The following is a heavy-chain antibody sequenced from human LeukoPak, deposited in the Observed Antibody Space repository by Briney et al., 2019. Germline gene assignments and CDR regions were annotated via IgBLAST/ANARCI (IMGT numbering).Heavy chain of an antibody. Sequence: PGGSLRLSCAVSGFTFSSYGMHWVRQAPGKGLEWVAFIRYDGSNKYYADSVKGRFTISRDNSKNTLYLQMNSLRAEDTAVYYCAKDTYYYDSSGYSGYWGQGTLVTVSS. V-gene: IGHV3-30*02. J-gene: IGHJ4*02. CDR3: AKDTYYYDSSGYSGY. CDR1: GFTFSSYG. D-gene: IGHD3-22*01. CDR2: IRYDGSNK.